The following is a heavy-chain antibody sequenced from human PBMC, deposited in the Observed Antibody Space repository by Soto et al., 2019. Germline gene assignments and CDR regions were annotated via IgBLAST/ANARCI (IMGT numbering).Heavy chain of an antibody. V-gene: IGHV1-69*13. CDR3: ARANENPYYYDSSGSYFDY. CDR1: GYTFTSYG. CDR2: ISPIFGTA. J-gene: IGHJ4*02. Sequence: SVKVSCKASGYTFTSYGINWVRQAPGQGLEWMGGISPIFGTANYAQKFQGRVTITADESTSTAYMELSSLRSEDTAVYYCARANENPYYYDSSGSYFDYWGQGTLVTVSS. D-gene: IGHD3-22*01.